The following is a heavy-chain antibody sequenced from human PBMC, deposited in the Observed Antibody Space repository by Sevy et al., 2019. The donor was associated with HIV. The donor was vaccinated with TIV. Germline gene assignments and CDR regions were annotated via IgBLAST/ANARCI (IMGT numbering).Heavy chain of an antibody. D-gene: IGHD2-2*02. CDR2: MNPNSGNT. Sequence: ASVKVSCKASGYTFTSYDINWVRQATGQGLEWMGWMNPNSGNTGYAQKFQGRVTMTRNTSISTAYMELSSLRSEDTDVYYCARGTNIVVVPAAIQEGDYYYYMDVWGKGTTVTVSS. V-gene: IGHV1-8*01. J-gene: IGHJ6*03. CDR3: ARGTNIVVVPAAIQEGDYYYYMDV. CDR1: GYTFTSYD.